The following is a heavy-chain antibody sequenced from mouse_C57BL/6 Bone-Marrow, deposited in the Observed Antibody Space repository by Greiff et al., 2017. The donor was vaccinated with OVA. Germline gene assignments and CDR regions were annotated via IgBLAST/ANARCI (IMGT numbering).Heavy chain of an antibody. Sequence: VKLQQPGTELVKPGASVKLSCKASGYTFTSYWMHWVKQRPGQGLEWIGNINPSNGGTNYYEKFKSKATLTVDKSSSTAYMQLSSLTSEDSAVYYCARRMIYYDYEDYFDYWGQGTTLTVSS. CDR3: ARRMIYYDYEDYFDY. CDR2: INPSNGGT. V-gene: IGHV1-53*01. J-gene: IGHJ2*01. D-gene: IGHD2-4*01. CDR1: GYTFTSYW.